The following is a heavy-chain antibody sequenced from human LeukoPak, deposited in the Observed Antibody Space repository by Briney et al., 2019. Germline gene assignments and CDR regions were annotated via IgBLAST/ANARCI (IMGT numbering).Heavy chain of an antibody. Sequence: ASVKVSCKASGYTFTGYYMHWVRQAPGQGLEWMGWINPNSGGTNYARKFQGWVTMTRDTSISTAYMELSRLRSDDTAVYYCARNAYYYGSGSYYNWFDPWGRGTLVTVSS. CDR1: GYTFTGYY. V-gene: IGHV1-2*04. CDR3: ARNAYYYGSGSYYNWFDP. J-gene: IGHJ5*02. CDR2: INPNSGGT. D-gene: IGHD3-10*01.